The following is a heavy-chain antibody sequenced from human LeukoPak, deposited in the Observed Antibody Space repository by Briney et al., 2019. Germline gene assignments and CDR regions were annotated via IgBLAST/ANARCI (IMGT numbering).Heavy chain of an antibody. D-gene: IGHD3-22*01. V-gene: IGHV1-18*01. CDR3: ARESHYYDSSGFLYYYGMDV. CDR1: GYTFTSYG. J-gene: IGHJ6*02. CDR2: ISAYNGNT. Sequence: ASVKVSCKASGYTFTSYGISWVRQAPGQGLEWMGWISAYNGNTNYAQKLQGRVTMTTDTSTSTAYMELRSLRSDDTAVYYCARESHYYDSSGFLYYYGMDVWGQGTTVTVSS.